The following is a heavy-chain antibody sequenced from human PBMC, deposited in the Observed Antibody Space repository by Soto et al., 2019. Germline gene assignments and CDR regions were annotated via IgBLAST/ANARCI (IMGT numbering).Heavy chain of an antibody. CDR3: ARDHTPNCGGDCYSVQWYFDL. Sequence: SVKVSCKASGATFSSYAISWVRQAPGQGLEWMGGIIPIFGTANYAQKFQGRVTINADESTSTAYMELSSLRSEDTAVYYCARDHTPNCGGDCYSVQWYFDLWGRGTLVTVSS. CDR2: IIPIFGTA. CDR1: GATFSSYA. D-gene: IGHD2-21*02. J-gene: IGHJ2*01. V-gene: IGHV1-69*13.